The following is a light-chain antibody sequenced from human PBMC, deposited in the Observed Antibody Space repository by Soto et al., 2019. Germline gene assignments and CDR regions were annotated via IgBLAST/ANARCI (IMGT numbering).Light chain of an antibody. J-gene: IGKJ1*01. CDR2: KAS. Sequence: DIQMTQSPSTLSASVGDRVTITCRASQSISSWLAWYQQKPGKAPNLLIYKASSLQSGVPSRFSGSGSGTEFTLTISSLQPDDFATYYCQHYISSPWTFGQGTKVAIK. CDR1: QSISSW. V-gene: IGKV1-5*03. CDR3: QHYISSPWT.